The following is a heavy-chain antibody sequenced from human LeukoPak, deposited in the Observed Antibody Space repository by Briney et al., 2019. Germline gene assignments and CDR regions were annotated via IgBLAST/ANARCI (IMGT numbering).Heavy chain of an antibody. Sequence: GGSLRLSCAASGFTFSSYGMHWVRQAPGKGLEWVAVIWYDGSNKYYADSVKGRFTISRDNSKNTLYLQMNSLRAEDTAVYYCARDQSSSGWYFGYWGQGTLVTVSS. CDR1: GFTFSSYG. D-gene: IGHD6-19*01. J-gene: IGHJ4*02. CDR3: ARDQSSSGWYFGY. CDR2: IWYDGSNK. V-gene: IGHV3-33*01.